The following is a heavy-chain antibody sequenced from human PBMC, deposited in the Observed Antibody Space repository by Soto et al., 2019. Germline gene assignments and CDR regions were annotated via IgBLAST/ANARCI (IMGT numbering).Heavy chain of an antibody. V-gene: IGHV4-39*01. D-gene: IGHD3-10*01. CDR2: IYYSGST. CDR1: GGSIIRSSYY. CDR3: ARLGGXGSGSGDFDP. Sequence: PSEALSLTCTVSGGSIIRSSYYWGLIRQPPGKGLEWIGSIYYSGSTYYNPSLKSRVTISVDTSKDQFSLKLSSVTAPDTAVYYCARLGGXGSGSGDFDPWGQGTLVTVSS. J-gene: IGHJ5*02.